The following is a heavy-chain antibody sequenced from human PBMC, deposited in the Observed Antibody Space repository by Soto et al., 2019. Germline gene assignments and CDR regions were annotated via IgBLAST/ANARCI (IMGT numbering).Heavy chain of an antibody. J-gene: IGHJ4*01. V-gene: IGHV1-18*04. CDR2: ISAYSGNT. Sequence: VQLVQPGAELKKPGPPVKVSCRASGYTFTTYGFTWVQQAPGKGLEWRGWISAYSGNTNYAQKLQGRLTVTTDTSTNTAYMDLRSLRSDDTAVYYCARVVKAGDYGDYGRYYFDYWGHGTLVTVSS. D-gene: IGHD4-17*01. CDR3: ARVVKAGDYGDYGRYYFDY. CDR1: GYTFTTYG.